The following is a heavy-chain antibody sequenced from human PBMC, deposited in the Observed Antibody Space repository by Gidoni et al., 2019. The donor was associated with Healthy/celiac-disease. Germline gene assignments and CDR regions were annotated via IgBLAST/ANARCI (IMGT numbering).Heavy chain of an antibody. CDR2: IKQDGSEK. CDR3: ARDRPDTAMNIYYYYYMDV. D-gene: IGHD5-18*01. V-gene: IGHV3-7*03. J-gene: IGHJ6*03. CDR1: GFPFSSYW. Sequence: EVQLVESGGGLVQPGGSLRLSCAASGFPFSSYWMSWVRQAPGKGLEWVANIKQDGSEKYYVDSVKGRFTISRDNAKNSLYLQMNSLRAEDTAVYYCARDRPDTAMNIYYYYYMDVWGKGTTVTVSS.